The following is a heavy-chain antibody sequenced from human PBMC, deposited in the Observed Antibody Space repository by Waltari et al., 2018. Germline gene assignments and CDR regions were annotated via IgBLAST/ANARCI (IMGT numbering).Heavy chain of an antibody. CDR1: GFIFSSFA. CDR3: AKCIAVAGLFDY. Sequence: EVQLLESGGGLVQPGGSLRLSCAASGFIFSSFAMSWVRQAPGKGLGWVSGISGSGSSTYYADSVKGRFTISRDNSKHTLYLQMNSLRAEDTAVYYCAKCIAVAGLFDYWGQGTLVTVSS. J-gene: IGHJ4*02. D-gene: IGHD6-19*01. V-gene: IGHV3-23*01. CDR2: ISGSGSST.